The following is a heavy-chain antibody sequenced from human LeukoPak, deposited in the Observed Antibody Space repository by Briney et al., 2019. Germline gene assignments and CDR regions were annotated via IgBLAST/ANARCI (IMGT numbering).Heavy chain of an antibody. CDR2: IYSSGST. J-gene: IGHJ5*02. D-gene: IGHD2-2*01. CDR1: GGSISSGNYY. V-gene: IGHV4-61*02. Sequence: PSETLSLTCTVSGGSISSGNYYWSWIRQPAGKGLEWIGRIYSSGSTIYNPSLQSRVTISVDTSKNQFSLNLSSVTAADTAIYYCARQRYTRGTSYNWFDPWGQGTLVTVSS. CDR3: ARQRYTRGTSYNWFDP.